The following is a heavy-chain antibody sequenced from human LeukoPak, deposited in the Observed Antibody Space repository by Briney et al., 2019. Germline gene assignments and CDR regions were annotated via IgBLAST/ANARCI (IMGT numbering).Heavy chain of an antibody. D-gene: IGHD2-2*02. CDR2: ISSSGSTI. CDR3: ARDSLYCSSTSCYSDAFDI. J-gene: IGHJ3*02. Sequence: GGSLRLSCAASGFTFSDYYMSWIRQAPGKGLEWVSYISSSGSTIYYADSVKGRFTISRDNAKNSLYLQMNSLRAEDTAVYYCARDSLYCSSTSCYSDAFDIWGQGTMVTVS. V-gene: IGHV3-11*04. CDR1: GFTFSDYY.